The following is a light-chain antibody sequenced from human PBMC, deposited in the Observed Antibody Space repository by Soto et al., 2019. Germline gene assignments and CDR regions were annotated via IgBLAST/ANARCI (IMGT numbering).Light chain of an antibody. Sequence: QSALTQPASVSGSPGQSITISCTGTSSDVGGYNYVSWYQHHPGKAPKLMIYDVSNRPSGVSNRFSGSKSGNTASLTISGLQAEDEAHHYCCSYTSSSTLYVFGTGTKLTVL. CDR3: CSYTSSSTLYV. J-gene: IGLJ1*01. V-gene: IGLV2-14*03. CDR1: SSDVGGYNY. CDR2: DVS.